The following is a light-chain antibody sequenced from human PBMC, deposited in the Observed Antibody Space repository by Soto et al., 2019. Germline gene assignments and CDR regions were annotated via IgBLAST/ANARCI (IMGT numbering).Light chain of an antibody. CDR1: QSVSSY. Sequence: EIVLTQSPATLSLSPGERATLSCRASQSVSSYLAWYQQKPGQAPRLLIYDASNSATGIPARFSGSGSGTDFTLTISSLEPEDFAVYYCQQRTFGQGTQVDIK. CDR3: QQRT. V-gene: IGKV3-11*01. CDR2: DAS. J-gene: IGKJ1*01.